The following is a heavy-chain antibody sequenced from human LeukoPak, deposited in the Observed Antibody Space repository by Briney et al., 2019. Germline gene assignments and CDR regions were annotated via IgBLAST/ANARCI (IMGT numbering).Heavy chain of an antibody. V-gene: IGHV4-39*01. D-gene: IGHD4-17*01. Sequence: SQTLSLTCTVSGGSISSGSYYWGWIRQPPGKGLEWIGSIYYSGSTYYNPSLKGRVTISVDTSKNQFSLKLSSVTAADTAVYYCASRPYGDQPWYWGQGTLVTVSS. CDR3: ASRPYGDQPWY. CDR2: IYYSGST. J-gene: IGHJ4*02. CDR1: GGSISSGSYY.